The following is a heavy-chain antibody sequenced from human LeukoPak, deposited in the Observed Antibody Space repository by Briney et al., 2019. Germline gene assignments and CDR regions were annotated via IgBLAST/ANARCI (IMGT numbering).Heavy chain of an antibody. CDR3: ARAVSH. CDR1: GGSISSYY. CDR2: IYHSGTT. V-gene: IGHV4-38-2*02. Sequence: PSETLSLTCTVSGGSISSYYWSWIRQPPGKGLEWIGSIYHSGTTYYNPSLKGRVTISVDTSKNQFSLKLSSVTAADTAVYYCARAVSHWGQGTLVTVSS. J-gene: IGHJ4*02.